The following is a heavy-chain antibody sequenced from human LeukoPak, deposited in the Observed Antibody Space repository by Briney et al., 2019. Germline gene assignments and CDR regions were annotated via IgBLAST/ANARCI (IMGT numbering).Heavy chain of an antibody. J-gene: IGHJ4*02. CDR3: TFRTHYYDSSGYEYYFDY. Sequence: PGGSLRLSCAASGFTFSGSAMHWVRQASGKGLEWVGRIRSKANSYATAYAASVKGRFTISRDDSKNTAYLQMNSLKTEDTAVYYCTFRTHYYDSSGYEYYFDYWGQGTLVTVSS. CDR2: IRSKANSYAT. CDR1: GFTFSGSA. V-gene: IGHV3-73*01. D-gene: IGHD3-22*01.